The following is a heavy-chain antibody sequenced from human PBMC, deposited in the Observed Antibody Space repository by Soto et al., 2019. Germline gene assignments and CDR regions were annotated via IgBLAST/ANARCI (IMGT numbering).Heavy chain of an antibody. CDR3: ARVTSIAAAGTGSPLDY. J-gene: IGHJ4*02. V-gene: IGHV4-34*01. D-gene: IGHD6-13*01. CDR2: INHSGST. CDR1: GGSFGDHY. Sequence: SETLSLPCAVYGGSFGDHYWSWIRQPPGKGLEWIGEINHSGSTNYNPSLKSRVTISVDTSKNQFSLKLSSVTAADTAVYYCARVTSIAAAGTGSPLDYWGKGTLVTAPQ.